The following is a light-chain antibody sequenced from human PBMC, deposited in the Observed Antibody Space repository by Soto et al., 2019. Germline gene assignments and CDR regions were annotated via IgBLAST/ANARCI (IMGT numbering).Light chain of an antibody. Sequence: EIVLTQSPGTLSLSPGARATLSCRASQSVSSSYLAWYQQKPGQAPRLLIYGASSRATGIPDRFSGSGSGTDFTLTISRLEPEDGAVYDGQQYGSSPWTFGQGTKVDIK. V-gene: IGKV3-20*01. J-gene: IGKJ1*01. CDR1: QSVSSSY. CDR2: GAS. CDR3: QQYGSSPWT.